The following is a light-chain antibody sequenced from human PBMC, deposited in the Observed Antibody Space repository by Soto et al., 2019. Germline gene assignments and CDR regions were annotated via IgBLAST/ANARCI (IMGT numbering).Light chain of an antibody. CDR3: SSYTSSSTIYV. J-gene: IGLJ1*01. CDR1: SSDVGGYNY. CDR2: DVS. V-gene: IGLV2-14*01. Sequence: QSVLTQPASVSGSPGQSITISCTGTSSDVGGYNYVSWYQQHPGKAPKLMIYDVSNRPSGVSNRFSGSKSGNTASLTISGLQAEDGAGYYCSSYTSSSTIYVFGTGTKVTVL.